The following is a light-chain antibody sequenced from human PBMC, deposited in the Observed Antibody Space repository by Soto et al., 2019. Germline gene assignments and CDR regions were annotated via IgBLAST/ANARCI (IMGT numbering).Light chain of an antibody. Sequence: DIVMTQSPLSLPVIPGEPASISCWSSQSLLDSNGNNHLNWYLQKPGQSPQVLIYLGSNRASGVPDRFSGSGSGTDFTMKISRVEAEDVGVYYCMQALQTPLPFCQGTRLEIK. V-gene: IGKV2-28*01. CDR2: LGS. J-gene: IGKJ5*01. CDR3: MQALQTPLP. CDR1: QSLLDSNGNNH.